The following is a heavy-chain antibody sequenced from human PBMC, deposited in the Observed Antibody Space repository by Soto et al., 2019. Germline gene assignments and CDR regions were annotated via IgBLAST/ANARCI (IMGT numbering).Heavy chain of an antibody. V-gene: IGHV4-4*07. Sequence: TLSLTCTVSDDFISSYYWNWIRQPAGKGLEWIGRVSTNGATNYNPSLESRVTMSVDTSKNQFSLKLTSVTAADTAVYFCARADYEILTGSYAMDVWGQGTTVTVSS. CDR1: DDFISSYY. J-gene: IGHJ6*02. CDR3: ARADYEILTGSYAMDV. CDR2: VSTNGAT. D-gene: IGHD3-9*01.